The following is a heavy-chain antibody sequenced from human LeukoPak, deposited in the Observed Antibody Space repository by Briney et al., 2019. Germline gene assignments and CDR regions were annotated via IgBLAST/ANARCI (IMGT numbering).Heavy chain of an antibody. CDR3: ARRRSTSCYVGGCFAYYYVDV. Sequence: PSETLSLTCTVSGGSIIISSYYWGWIRQPPGKGLEWIGSIYYSGSTYYNPSLKSRVTISVDTSKNQVSLKLSSVTAADTAVYYCARRRSTSCYVGGCFAYYYVDVWGKGTTVTISS. CDR2: IYYSGST. D-gene: IGHD2-2*01. V-gene: IGHV4-39*01. CDR1: GGSIIISSYY. J-gene: IGHJ6*03.